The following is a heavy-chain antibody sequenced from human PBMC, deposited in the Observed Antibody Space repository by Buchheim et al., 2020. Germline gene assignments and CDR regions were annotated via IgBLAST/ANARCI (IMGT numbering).Heavy chain of an antibody. Sequence: QVQLVESGGGVVQPGKSLRLSCAASGITFSTYSMHWVRQAPGTGLESVALISYDGSDTYYADSVKGRFTISRDNFKSTLHLQMDNLRTEDTAVYFCANRDGDYWGQGAL. CDR1: GITFSTYS. J-gene: IGHJ4*02. V-gene: IGHV3-30*18. CDR2: ISYDGSDT. D-gene: IGHD5-24*01. CDR3: ANRDGDY.